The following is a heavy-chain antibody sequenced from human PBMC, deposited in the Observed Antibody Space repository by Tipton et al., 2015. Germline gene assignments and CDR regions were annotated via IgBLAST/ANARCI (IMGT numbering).Heavy chain of an antibody. Sequence: SLRLSCAASGFTFSNYSMNWVRQAPGKGLEWVSYITGSSRAIYYADSVKGRFTISRDNAKNSLYLQMNSLRDEDTAVYYCARSGGYGWDYWGQGTLVTVSS. CDR2: ITGSSRAI. J-gene: IGHJ4*02. CDR1: GFTFSNYS. V-gene: IGHV3-48*02. D-gene: IGHD5-12*01. CDR3: ARSGGYGWDY.